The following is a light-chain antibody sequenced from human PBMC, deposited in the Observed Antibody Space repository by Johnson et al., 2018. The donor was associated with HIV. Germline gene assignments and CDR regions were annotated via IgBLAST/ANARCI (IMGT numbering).Light chain of an antibody. CDR1: SSNVGNNV. CDR2: ENN. J-gene: IGLJ1*01. CDR3: GTWDSSLSVYV. V-gene: IGLV1-51*02. Sequence: QAVLTQPPSVSAAPGQKVTISCSGSSSNVGNNVVSWYQQLPGTAPKVLIYENNKRPSGIPDRFSGSKSGTSATLGITGLQTGDEADYYCGTWDSSLSVYVFGTGTKVTVL.